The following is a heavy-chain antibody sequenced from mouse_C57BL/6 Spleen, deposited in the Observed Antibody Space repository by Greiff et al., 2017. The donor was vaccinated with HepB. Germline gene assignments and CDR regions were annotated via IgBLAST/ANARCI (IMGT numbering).Heavy chain of an antibody. CDR1: GYTFASYW. V-gene: IGHV1-55*01. CDR2: IYPGSGST. J-gene: IGHJ2*01. D-gene: IGHD2-1*01. CDR3: ARSRGNYPYFDY. Sequence: QVQLKQPGAELVKPGASVKMSCKASGYTFASYWITWVKQRPGQGLEWIGDIYPGSGSTNYNEKFKSKATLTVDTSSSTAYMQLSSLTSEDSAVYYCARSRGNYPYFDYWGQGTTLTVSS.